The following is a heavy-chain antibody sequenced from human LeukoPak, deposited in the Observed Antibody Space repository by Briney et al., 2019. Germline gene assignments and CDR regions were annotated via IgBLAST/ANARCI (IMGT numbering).Heavy chain of an antibody. Sequence: GGSLRLSCAASGSTVSSNYMSWVRQAPGKGLEWVSVIYSGGSTYYADSVKGRFTISRDNSKNTLYLQMNSLRAEDTAVYYCARDRVVVPAAIDYGMDVWGQGTTVTVSS. J-gene: IGHJ6*02. CDR1: GSTVSSNY. D-gene: IGHD2-2*01. CDR3: ARDRVVVPAAIDYGMDV. V-gene: IGHV3-53*01. CDR2: IYSGGST.